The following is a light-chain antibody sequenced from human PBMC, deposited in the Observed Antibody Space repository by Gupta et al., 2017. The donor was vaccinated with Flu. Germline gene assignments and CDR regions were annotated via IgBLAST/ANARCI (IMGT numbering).Light chain of an antibody. CDR2: DVS. CDR3: CSYAGSYTFEEWV. J-gene: IGLJ3*02. V-gene: IGLV2-11*01. Sequence: QSALTQPRSVSGSPGQSVTISCTGTSSDVGGYNYVSWYQQHPGKAPKLMIYDVSKRPSGVPDRFSGSKSGNTASLTISGLQAEDEADYYCCSYAGSYTFEEWVFGGGTKLTVL. CDR1: SSDVGGYNY.